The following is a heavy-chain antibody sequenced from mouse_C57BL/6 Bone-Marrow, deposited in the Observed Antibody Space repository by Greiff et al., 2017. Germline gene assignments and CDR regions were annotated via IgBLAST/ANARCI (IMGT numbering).Heavy chain of an antibody. CDR2: IYPGDGDT. J-gene: IGHJ1*03. CDR1: GYAFSSSW. V-gene: IGHV1-82*01. CDR3: GYFDV. Sequence: QVQLQQSGPELVKPGASVKLSCKASGYAFSSSWMNWVKQRPGKGLEWIGRIYPGDGDTNYNGKFKGNATLTADKSSSTAYMQLSSLTSEDSAVYFCGYFDVWGTGTTVTVSS.